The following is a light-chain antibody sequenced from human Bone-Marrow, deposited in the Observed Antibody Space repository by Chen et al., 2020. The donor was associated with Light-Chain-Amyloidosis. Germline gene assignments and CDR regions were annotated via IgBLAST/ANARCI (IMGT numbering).Light chain of an antibody. CDR2: AAS. Sequence: DIQMTQSSSSLSASVGDSVTIACRASHDIGNYLAWYQQKPGKVPELLIYAASTLHSGVSSRFGGSGSGTDFTLTISSLQPADVSTYYCQQYNSVPHTFGPGTKVDI. CDR3: QQYNSVPHT. V-gene: IGKV1-27*01. J-gene: IGKJ3*01. CDR1: HDIGNY.